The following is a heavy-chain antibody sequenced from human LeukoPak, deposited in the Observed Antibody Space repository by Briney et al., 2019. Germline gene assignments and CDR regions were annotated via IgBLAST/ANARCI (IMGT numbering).Heavy chain of an antibody. CDR2: IYYSGST. Sequence: SETLSLTCTVSGGSISSYYWGWIRQPPGKGLEWIGSIYYSGSTYYNPSLKSRVTISVDTSKNQFSLKLSSVTAADTAVYYCARDSIAAAGSGYYYYYMDVWGKGTTVTISS. V-gene: IGHV4-39*07. CDR1: GGSISSYY. D-gene: IGHD6-13*01. CDR3: ARDSIAAAGSGYYYYYMDV. J-gene: IGHJ6*03.